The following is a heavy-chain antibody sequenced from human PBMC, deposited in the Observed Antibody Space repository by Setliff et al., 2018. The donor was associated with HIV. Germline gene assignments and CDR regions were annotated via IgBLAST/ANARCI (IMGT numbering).Heavy chain of an antibody. Sequence: PSETLSLTCAVSGGSISSSNWWSWVRQPPGKGLEWIGYIYYSGSTYYNPSLQGRVTMFFDTSEDHFSLRLSSVTAADTAVYYCARDLRWEGAFDIWGQGTMVTVSS. J-gene: IGHJ3*02. D-gene: IGHD1-26*01. CDR2: IYYSGST. V-gene: IGHV4-4*02. CDR3: ARDLRWEGAFDI. CDR1: GGSISSSNW.